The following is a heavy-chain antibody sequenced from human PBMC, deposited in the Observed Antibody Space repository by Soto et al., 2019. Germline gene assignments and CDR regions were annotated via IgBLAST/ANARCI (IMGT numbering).Heavy chain of an antibody. D-gene: IGHD4-17*01. Sequence: GGSLRLSCAASGFTFTRYWLTWVRQAPGKGLEWVANIKEDGSEKYYVDSVKGRFTTSGDNAKNSLYLQMNSLRAEDTAVYYCARVVSGRDYGDSIDYWGQGTLVTVSS. CDR2: IKEDGSEK. CDR3: ARVVSGRDYGDSIDY. CDR1: GFTFTRYW. V-gene: IGHV3-7*03. J-gene: IGHJ4*02.